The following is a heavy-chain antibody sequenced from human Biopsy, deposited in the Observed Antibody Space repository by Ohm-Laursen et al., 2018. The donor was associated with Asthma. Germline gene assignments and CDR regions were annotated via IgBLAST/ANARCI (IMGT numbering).Heavy chain of an antibody. V-gene: IGHV4-31*03. J-gene: IGHJ5*02. CDR3: ARTTYGHDGFDP. Sequence: TLSLTCTVSGDSITSGGCCWNWIRQHPVKGLEWIGHIYYSGGTYYNPSLKSRVSISLDTSKNQFSLSLTSVTAADTAVYYCARTTYGHDGFDPWGQGTLVTVSS. D-gene: IGHD4-17*01. CDR1: GDSITSGGCC. CDR2: IYYSGGT.